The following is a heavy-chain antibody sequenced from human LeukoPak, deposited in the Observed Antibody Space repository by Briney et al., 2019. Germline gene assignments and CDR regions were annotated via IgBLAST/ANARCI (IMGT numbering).Heavy chain of an antibody. D-gene: IGHD3-3*01. CDR2: ISSSSSYI. CDR3: ARVHYDFLSGYSAIDAFDI. Sequence: ESGGSLRLSCAASGFTFSSYSMNWVRQAPGKGLEWVSSISSSSSYIYYADSVKGRFTISRDNAKNSLYLQMNSLRAEDTAVYYCARVHYDFLSGYSAIDAFDIWGQGTMVTVSS. CDR1: GFTFSSYS. V-gene: IGHV3-21*01. J-gene: IGHJ3*02.